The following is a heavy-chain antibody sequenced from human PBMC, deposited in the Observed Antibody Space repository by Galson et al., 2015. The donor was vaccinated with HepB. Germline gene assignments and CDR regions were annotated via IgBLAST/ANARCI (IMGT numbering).Heavy chain of an antibody. CDR3: ARGSSSWRFGPDY. CDR1: GFTFSSYS. J-gene: IGHJ4*02. Sequence: SLRLSCAASGFTFSSYSMNWVRQAPGKGLEWVSSISSSSSYIYYADSVKGRFTISRDNAKNSLYLQMNSLRAEDTAVYYCARGSSSWRFGPDYWGQGTLVTVSS. D-gene: IGHD6-13*01. CDR2: ISSSSSYI. V-gene: IGHV3-21*01.